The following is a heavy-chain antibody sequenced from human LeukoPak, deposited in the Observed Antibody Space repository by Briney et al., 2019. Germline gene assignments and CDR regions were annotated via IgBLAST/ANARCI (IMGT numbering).Heavy chain of an antibody. V-gene: IGHV1-18*01. CDR3: ARDLEVHYGSGSYHYYYGMDV. Sequence: GASVKVSCKASGYTFTSYGISWVRQAPGQRLEWMGWISAYNGNTNYAQKLQGRVTMTTDTSTSTAYMELRSLRSDDTAVYYCARDLEVHYGSGSYHYYYGMDVWGQGTTVTVSS. J-gene: IGHJ6*02. D-gene: IGHD3-10*01. CDR2: ISAYNGNT. CDR1: GYTFTSYG.